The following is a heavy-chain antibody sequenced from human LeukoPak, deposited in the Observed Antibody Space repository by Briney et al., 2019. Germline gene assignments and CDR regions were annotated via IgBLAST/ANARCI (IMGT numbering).Heavy chain of an antibody. CDR1: GGSISSSNC. CDR2: IYDSGST. CDR3: ARVPLRYDTGASDI. D-gene: IGHD3-22*01. Sequence: SATLSLTCAVSGGSISSSNCWCGVLQPPGRRREWIWEIYDSGSTNYNPSLKSRVTISVDTSKSQFSLKLSSVPAADTAVYYCARVPLRYDTGASDIWGQGTMVTVSS. V-gene: IGHV4-4*02. J-gene: IGHJ3*02.